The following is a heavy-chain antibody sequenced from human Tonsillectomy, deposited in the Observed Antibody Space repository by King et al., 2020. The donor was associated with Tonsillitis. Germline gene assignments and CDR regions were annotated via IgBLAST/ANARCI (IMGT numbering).Heavy chain of an antibody. J-gene: IGHJ2*01. D-gene: IGHD6-13*01. V-gene: IGHV1-3*01. CDR3: ARDYRGRWYWYFDL. Sequence: QLVQSGAEVKMPGASVKVSCKASGYTFSNYDIHWVRQAPGQRLEWMGWISAGNGDTKYSQKLQGRVTITRDTSASTVYMELSSLRSEDTAVYYCARDYRGRWYWYFDLWGRGTLVTVSS. CDR1: GYTFSNYD. CDR2: ISAGNGDT.